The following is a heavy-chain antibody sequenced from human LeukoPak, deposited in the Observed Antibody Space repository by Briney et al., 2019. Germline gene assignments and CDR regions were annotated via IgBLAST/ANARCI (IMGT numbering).Heavy chain of an antibody. V-gene: IGHV3-30*04. CDR3: AREIRGYYAAY. CDR1: GFNFVNYA. CDR2: ISYDGSFQ. J-gene: IGHJ4*02. D-gene: IGHD3-3*01. Sequence: GGSLRLSCAASGFNFVNYAMHWVRQAPGKGLDWVALISYDGSFQSYADSVKGRFTISRDSSTNTVSLQMNSLRDEDTAMYYCAREIRGYYAAYWGQGILVTVSS.